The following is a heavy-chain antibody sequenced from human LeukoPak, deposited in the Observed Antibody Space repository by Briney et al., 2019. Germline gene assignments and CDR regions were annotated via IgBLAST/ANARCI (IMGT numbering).Heavy chain of an antibody. CDR3: ARGRTRGWFDP. D-gene: IGHD3-3*01. V-gene: IGHV1-8*02. J-gene: IGHJ5*02. Sequence: VASVKVSCKASGYTFTGYYMHWVRQAPGRGLEWMGWISAYNGNTNYAQKFQGRVTMTRNTSISTAYMELSSLRSEDTAVYYCARGRTRGWFDPWGQGTLVTVSS. CDR1: GYTFTGYY. CDR2: ISAYNGNT.